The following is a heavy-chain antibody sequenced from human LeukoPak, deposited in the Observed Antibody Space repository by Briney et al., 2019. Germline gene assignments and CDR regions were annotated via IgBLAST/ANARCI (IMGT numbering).Heavy chain of an antibody. V-gene: IGHV5-51*01. D-gene: IGHD3-10*01. Sequence: GGSLKISCKGPGYTFTSYWIGWVRQMPGKGLEWMGIIYPGDSDTRYSPPFQGQVTISADKSINTAYRQWSSLKASDTAMYYCATRSGSGSYYSAWGQGTLVTVSS. CDR1: GYTFTSYW. J-gene: IGHJ5*02. CDR2: IYPGDSDT. CDR3: ATRSGSGSYYSA.